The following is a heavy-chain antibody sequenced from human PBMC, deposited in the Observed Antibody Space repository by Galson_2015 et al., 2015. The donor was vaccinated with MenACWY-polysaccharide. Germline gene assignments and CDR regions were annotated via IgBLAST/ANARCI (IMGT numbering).Heavy chain of an antibody. D-gene: IGHD3-10*01. CDR2: IYPSDSDV. CDR3: ARKDHGTGSMDV. J-gene: IGHJ6*02. V-gene: IGHV5-51*01. Sequence: QSGAEVTKPGESLTISCKASGSLFPSFAIGWVRQMPGKGLEWLGIIYPSDSDVKYNPSFQGQVTFSADRSTNSAYLQWSSLKASDSAMYYCARKDHGTGSMDVWGQGTTVTVSS. CDR1: GSLFPSFA.